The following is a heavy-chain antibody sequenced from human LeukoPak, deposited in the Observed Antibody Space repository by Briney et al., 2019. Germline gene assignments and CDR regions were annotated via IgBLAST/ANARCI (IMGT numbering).Heavy chain of an antibody. J-gene: IGHJ6*02. D-gene: IGHD3-10*01. Sequence: ASVKVSCKASGYTFTGYYMHWVRQAPGQGLEWMGIINPSGGSASYAQKFQGRVTMTRDTSTSTVYMELSSLRSEDTAVYYCARGAGSGKGYGSSYGMDVWGQGTTVTVSS. CDR2: INPSGGSA. V-gene: IGHV1-46*01. CDR1: GYTFTGYY. CDR3: ARGAGSGKGYGSSYGMDV.